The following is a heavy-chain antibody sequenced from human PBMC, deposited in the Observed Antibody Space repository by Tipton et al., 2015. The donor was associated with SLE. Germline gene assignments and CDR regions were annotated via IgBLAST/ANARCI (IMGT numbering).Heavy chain of an antibody. CDR2: IYPTGRT. Sequence: TLSLTCTVYGGSLSGYWWSWIRQSPGKGLEWIGEIYPTGRTDYNPSLMSRVTMSLDTSRSQFSLKLTSVTAADTAVYYCARDWGGEALDFWGQGTLVTVSS. CDR3: ARDWGGEALDF. CDR1: GGSLSGYW. D-gene: IGHD2-21*01. J-gene: IGHJ4*02. V-gene: IGHV4-34*10.